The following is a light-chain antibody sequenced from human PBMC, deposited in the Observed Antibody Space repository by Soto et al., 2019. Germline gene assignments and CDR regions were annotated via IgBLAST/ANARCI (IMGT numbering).Light chain of an antibody. V-gene: IGKV3-11*01. J-gene: IGKJ5*01. CDR3: QQRSNWTIT. Sequence: EIVLTQSPATLSLSPGERATLSCRASQSVSSYLAWYQQKPGQAPRLLIYDASNRATGIPARVSGSGSGTDFTRTISSLEPEDFAVYYCQQRSNWTITFGQGTRLEIK. CDR2: DAS. CDR1: QSVSSY.